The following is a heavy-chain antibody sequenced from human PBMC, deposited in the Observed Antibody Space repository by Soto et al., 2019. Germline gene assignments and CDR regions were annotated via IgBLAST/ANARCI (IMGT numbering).Heavy chain of an antibody. V-gene: IGHV3-23*01. CDR2: ISGSGGST. CDR3: AKDGDCISTSCYGAGFDP. D-gene: IGHD2-2*01. CDR1: GFTFSSYA. Sequence: EVQLLESGGGLVQPGGSLRLSCAASGFTFSSYAMSWVRQAPRKGLEWVSAISGSGGSTYYADSVKGRFTISRDNSKNTLYLQMNSLRAEDTAVYYCAKDGDCISTSCYGAGFDPWGQGTLVTVSS. J-gene: IGHJ5*02.